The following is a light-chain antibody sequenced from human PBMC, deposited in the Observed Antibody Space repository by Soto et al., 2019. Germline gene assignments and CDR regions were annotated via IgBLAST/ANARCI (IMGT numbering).Light chain of an antibody. V-gene: IGLV1-40*03. Sequence: QAVVTQPPSVSGAPGQRVTISCTGSSSNIGAGYPVHWYQQLPGTAPKLLVAGNRPSGVPDRFSVSKSGASASLAITGLQAEDEADYYCQSYDSSLSRRWVFGGGTSSPS. CDR3: QSYDSSLSRRWV. J-gene: IGLJ3*02. CDR1: SSNIGAGYP. CDR2: G.